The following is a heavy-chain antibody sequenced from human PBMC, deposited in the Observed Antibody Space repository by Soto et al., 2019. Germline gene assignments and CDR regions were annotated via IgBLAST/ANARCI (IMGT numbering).Heavy chain of an antibody. V-gene: IGHV3-30*03. D-gene: IGHD2-2*01. CDR3: ARASSYAFDY. CDR2: ISYDGNKK. CDR1: GLTFSSYG. Sequence: PGGSLRLSCAASGLTFSSYGMHWVRQVPGKGLEWVAAISYDGNKKNIADSVKGRFTISRDRGKNMLYLQMDSLQDEDTAVYYCARASSYAFDYWGQGTLVTVSS. J-gene: IGHJ4*02.